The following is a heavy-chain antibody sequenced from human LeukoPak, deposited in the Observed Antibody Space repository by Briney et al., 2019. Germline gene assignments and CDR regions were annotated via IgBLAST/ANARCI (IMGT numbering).Heavy chain of an antibody. CDR1: GGSMINSHY. J-gene: IGHJ3*01. CDR3: ARNMTAVTRLDVFDL. V-gene: IGHV4-39*01. CDR2: IYYSGST. Sequence: SETLSLTCTVSGGSMINSHYWGWIRQSPGKGLERIGSIYYSGSTYYNPSLKSRITISVDTSKNQFSLELRSVTAADTAIYYCARNMTAVTRLDVFDLWGPGTMVTVSS. D-gene: IGHD4-17*01.